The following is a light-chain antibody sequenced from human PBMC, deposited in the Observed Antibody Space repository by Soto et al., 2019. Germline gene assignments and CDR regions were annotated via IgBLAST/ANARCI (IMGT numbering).Light chain of an antibody. V-gene: IGLV2-8*01. J-gene: IGLJ3*02. Sequence: QSVLTQPPSASGSPGQSVTISCTGTGSDIGTYKYVSWYQQHPGQAPKLMIYEVNKRPSGVPDRFSGSSSGNTASLTVSGLQSEDEGDYYCTSYAGSRNWVFGGGTQLTVL. CDR1: GSDIGTYKY. CDR3: TSYAGSRNWV. CDR2: EVN.